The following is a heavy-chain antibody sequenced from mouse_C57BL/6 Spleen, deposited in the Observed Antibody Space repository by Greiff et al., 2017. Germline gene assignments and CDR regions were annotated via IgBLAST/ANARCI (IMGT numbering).Heavy chain of an antibody. CDR2: IHPNSGST. CDR1: GYTFTSYW. J-gene: IGHJ2*01. CDR3: AREPLTTVVAYYFDD. D-gene: IGHD1-1*01. Sequence: QVQLQQPGAELVKPGASVKLSCKASGYTFTSYWMHWVKQRPGQGLEWIGMIHPNSGSTNYNEKFKSKATLTVDKSSSTAYMQLSSLTSEDSAVYYCAREPLTTVVAYYFDDWGQGTTLTVSS. V-gene: IGHV1-64*01.